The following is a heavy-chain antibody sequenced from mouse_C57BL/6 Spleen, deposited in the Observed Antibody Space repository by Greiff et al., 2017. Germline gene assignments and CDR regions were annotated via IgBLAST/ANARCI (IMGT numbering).Heavy chain of an antibody. J-gene: IGHJ4*01. D-gene: IGHD2-4*01. CDR2: IHPNSGST. Sequence: QVQLQQPGAELVKPGASVKLSCKASGYTFTSYWMHWVKQRPGQGLEWIGMIHPNSGSTNYNEKFKSKATLTVDKSSSTAYMQLSSLTSEDSAVYYCANGYDYDGYYAMDDWGQGTSVTVSS. V-gene: IGHV1-64*01. CDR1: GYTFTSYW. CDR3: ANGYDYDGYYAMDD.